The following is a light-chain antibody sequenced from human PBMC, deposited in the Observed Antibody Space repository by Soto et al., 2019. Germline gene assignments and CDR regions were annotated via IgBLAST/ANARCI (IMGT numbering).Light chain of an antibody. Sequence: EIVLTQSPGTLSLYPGERATLSCRASQRFNSAYLAWYQKKPGQPPRLLIYASSNRAAGIPDRFSASASGTDFTLTISRLEPEDFAVYYCHHYVDSPWALGQGTKVEIK. CDR1: QRFNSAY. CDR2: ASS. CDR3: HHYVDSPWA. V-gene: IGKV3-20*01. J-gene: IGKJ1*01.